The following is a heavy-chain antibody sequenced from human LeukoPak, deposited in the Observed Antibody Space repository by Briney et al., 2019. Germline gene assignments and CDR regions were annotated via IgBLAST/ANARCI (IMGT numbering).Heavy chain of an antibody. J-gene: IGHJ6*03. Sequence: GRSLRLSCAASGFTFSSYGMHWVRQAPGKGLEWVAVISYDGSNKYYADSVKGRFTISRDNSKNTLYLQMNSLRAEDTAVYYRAKGVPSGSYYYYYMDVWGKGTTVTISS. D-gene: IGHD1-26*01. CDR3: AKGVPSGSYYYYYMDV. CDR2: ISYDGSNK. CDR1: GFTFSSYG. V-gene: IGHV3-30*18.